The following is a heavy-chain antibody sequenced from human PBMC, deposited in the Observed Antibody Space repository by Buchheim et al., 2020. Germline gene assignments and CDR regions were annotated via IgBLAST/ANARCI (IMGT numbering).Heavy chain of an antibody. CDR1: GFTFTTYG. Sequence: EVQLVESGGGLVQPGGSLRLSCAASGFTFTTYGMNWVRQAPGKGLEWVSYISSSSSTIYYADSVKGRFTISRDNAKNSLYLQMNSLRDEDTAVYYCARVAGFGETGVNWFDPWGQGTL. CDR2: ISSSSSTI. D-gene: IGHD3-10*01. J-gene: IGHJ5*02. V-gene: IGHV3-48*02. CDR3: ARVAGFGETGVNWFDP.